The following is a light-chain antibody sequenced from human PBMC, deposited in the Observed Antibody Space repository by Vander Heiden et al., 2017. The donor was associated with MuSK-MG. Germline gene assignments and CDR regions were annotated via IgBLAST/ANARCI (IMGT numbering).Light chain of an antibody. J-gene: IGKJ4*01. CDR1: QNMNTF. V-gene: IGKV1-39*01. CDR3: QQRDRTPIT. CDR2: GTS. Sequence: GDRVTISCRASQNMNTFLNWFQQKPGKPPTLLIYGTSTLYSGVPSRFSGSGSGTDFTLTISRLQAEDFATYYCQQRDRTPITFGGGTMVEIK.